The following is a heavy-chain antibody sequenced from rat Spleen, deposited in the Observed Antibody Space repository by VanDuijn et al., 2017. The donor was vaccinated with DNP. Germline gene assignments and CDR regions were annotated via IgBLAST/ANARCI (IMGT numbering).Heavy chain of an antibody. CDR1: GFTFSNYY. CDR3: ARHDGSTDWFAY. CDR2: ISSGGSST. J-gene: IGHJ3*01. Sequence: EVQLVESGGGLVQPGRSLKLSCAASGFTFSNYYMAWVRQAPTKGLGLVAYISSGGSSTYYRDSVKGRFTISRDNTKSTLYLQMDSLRSEDTATYYCARHDGSTDWFAYWGQGTLVTVSS. D-gene: IGHD1-12*02. V-gene: IGHV5-25*01.